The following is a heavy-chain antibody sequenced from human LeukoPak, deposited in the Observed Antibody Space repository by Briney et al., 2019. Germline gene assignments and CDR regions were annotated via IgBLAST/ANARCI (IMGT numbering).Heavy chain of an antibody. CDR1: GFTFSSYA. CDR2: ISGSGGST. Sequence: QPGGSLRLSCAASGFTFSSYAMSWVRQAPRKGLEWVSAISGSGGSTYYADSVKGRFTISRDNSKNTVDLQMNSLRAEDTAVYFCLSLGGDSVGYGGQGTLVTVSS. CDR3: LSLGGDSVGY. V-gene: IGHV3-23*01. D-gene: IGHD3-16*01. J-gene: IGHJ4*02.